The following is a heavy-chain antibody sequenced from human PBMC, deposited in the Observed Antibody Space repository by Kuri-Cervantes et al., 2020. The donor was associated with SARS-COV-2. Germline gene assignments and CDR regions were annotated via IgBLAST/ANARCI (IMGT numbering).Heavy chain of an antibody. D-gene: IGHD2-15*01. CDR2: ISAGNGNT. J-gene: IGHJ3*02. V-gene: IGHV1-3*01. Sequence: ASVKVSCKASGYTFTSYAMHWVRQAPGQRLEWMGWISAGNGNTKYSQKFQGRVTITRDTSASTAYMELRSLRSDDTAVYYCARYCSGGTCPLGSAFDIWGQGTMVTVSS. CDR3: ARYCSGGTCPLGSAFDI. CDR1: GYTFTSYA.